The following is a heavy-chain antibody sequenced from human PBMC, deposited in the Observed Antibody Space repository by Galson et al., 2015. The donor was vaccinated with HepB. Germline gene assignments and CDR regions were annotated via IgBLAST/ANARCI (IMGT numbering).Heavy chain of an antibody. D-gene: IGHD3-3*01. CDR3: AKETITISGVIILKFFDY. CDR1: GFSFSGYW. CDR2: IKQDGSEE. Sequence: SLRLSCAASGFSFSGYWMSWVRQAPGKGLEWVANIKQDGSEEYYVDSVKGRFTISRDNAKNSLYLQMNTLRVEDTAVYYCAKETITISGVIILKFFDYWGQGTLVTVSS. V-gene: IGHV3-7*01. J-gene: IGHJ4*02.